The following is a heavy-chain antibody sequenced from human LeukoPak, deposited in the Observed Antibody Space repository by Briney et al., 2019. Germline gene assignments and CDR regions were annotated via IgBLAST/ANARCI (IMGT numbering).Heavy chain of an antibody. V-gene: IGHV4-59*01. CDR2: IYYSGST. CDR3: ARSEYVWFDP. CDR1: GGSISSYY. Sequence: PSETLSLTYTVAGGSISSYYWSWIRQPPGKGLEWIGYIYYSGSTNYNPSLKSRVTISVDTSKNQFSLKLSSVTAADTAVYYCARSEYVWFDPWGQGTLVTVSS. J-gene: IGHJ5*02. D-gene: IGHD1-14*01.